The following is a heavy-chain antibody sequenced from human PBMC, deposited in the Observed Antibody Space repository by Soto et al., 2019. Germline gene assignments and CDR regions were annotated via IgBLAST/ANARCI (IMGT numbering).Heavy chain of an antibody. D-gene: IGHD3-22*01. CDR2: ICGGGGST. J-gene: IGHJ6*02. CDR3: ARGEFTPIPPYDSSVLYMDV. CDR1: GFTFSSYA. Sequence: PGGSLRLSCAASGFTFSSYAMSWVRRAPGKGLEWVSAICGGGGSTYYADSVKGRVTISRDNSENTLYLQMNSLRAEDTAVCDWARGEFTPIPPYDSSVLYMDVWGQGTTVTVS. V-gene: IGHV3-23*01.